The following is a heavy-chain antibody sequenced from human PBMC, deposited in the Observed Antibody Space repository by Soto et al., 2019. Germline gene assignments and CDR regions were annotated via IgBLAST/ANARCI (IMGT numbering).Heavy chain of an antibody. CDR3: ARLDNDFWSGYYGSS. D-gene: IGHD3-3*01. Sequence: SGESLKISCKGSGYSFTKYWIGWVRQMPGKGLEWMGLIFPGDSDTRYSPSFRGQVTISADKSISTAFLQWSSLKASDTAMYYCARLDNDFWSGYYGSSWGQGTMVTVYS. J-gene: IGHJ5*02. CDR2: IFPGDSDT. CDR1: GYSFTKYW. V-gene: IGHV5-51*01.